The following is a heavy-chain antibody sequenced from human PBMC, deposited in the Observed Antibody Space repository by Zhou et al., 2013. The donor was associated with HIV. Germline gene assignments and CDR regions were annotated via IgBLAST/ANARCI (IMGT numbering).Heavy chain of an antibody. CDR3: ARGIYGDY. V-gene: IGHV1-18*01. J-gene: IGHJ4*01. CDR1: GYSFTDYG. Sequence: QVQLVQSGAEVKKPGTSVKVSCKAAGYSFTDYGVTWVRQAPGQGLEWIGWISTYYGNTHYAHDIQGRVTLTTDTSTTTAYMELRSLVSDDTAVYYCARGIYGDYWGQGTPGHRLL. CDR2: ISTYYGNT. D-gene: IGHD6-13*01.